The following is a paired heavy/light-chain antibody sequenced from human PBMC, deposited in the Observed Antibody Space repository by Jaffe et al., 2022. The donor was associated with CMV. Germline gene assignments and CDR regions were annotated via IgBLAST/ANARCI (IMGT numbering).Heavy chain of an antibody. Sequence: QVQLVQSGAEVKKPGASVKVSCKASGYTFTSYDINWVRQATGQGLEWMGWMNPNSGNTGYAQKFQGRVTLTRNTSISTAYMELGSLTSEDTAMYYCARMVGNDRKPFEVSYGLDVWGQGTTVIVSS. CDR2: MNPNSGNT. CDR1: GYTFTSYD. CDR3: ARMVGNDRKPFEVSYGLDV. J-gene: IGHJ6*02. V-gene: IGHV1-8*01. D-gene: IGHD6-19*01.
Light chain of an antibody. V-gene: IGKV1-33*01. CDR2: DAS. J-gene: IGKJ4*01. CDR3: QQYDYLPLT. Sequence: DIQMTQSPSSLSASAGDRVTITCQASQDISNFLNWYQQKPGKAPKLLIYDASTLETGVPSRFSGSGSGTDFTFVISSLQPEDIATYYCQQYDYLPLTFGGGTKVEIK. CDR1: QDISNF.